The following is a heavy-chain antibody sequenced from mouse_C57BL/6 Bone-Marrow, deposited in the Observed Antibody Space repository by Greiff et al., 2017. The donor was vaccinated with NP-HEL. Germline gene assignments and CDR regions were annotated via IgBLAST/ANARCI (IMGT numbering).Heavy chain of an antibody. D-gene: IGHD4-1*01. Sequence: DVKLVESGGGLVKPGGSLKLSCAASGFTFSDYGMHWVRQAPVQGLEWVGYISRGSSSTYYVDTVKGRVTISRDNAKNTLFLQMSSLRSEDTAMYYCAWPLHWDWYFDVWGTGTTVTVSS. V-gene: IGHV5-17*01. J-gene: IGHJ1*03. CDR1: GFTFSDYG. CDR3: AWPLHWDWYFDV. CDR2: ISRGSSST.